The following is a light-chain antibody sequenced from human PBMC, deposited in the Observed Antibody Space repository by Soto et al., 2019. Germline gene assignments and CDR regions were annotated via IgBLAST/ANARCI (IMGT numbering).Light chain of an antibody. V-gene: IGLV2-14*01. CDR3: SSFTRISTFV. J-gene: IGLJ1*01. Sequence: HSALTQPASVSGSPGQSITISCSGTSSDVRGYKYVSWYQRHPGKAPRLMIYEVGTRPSGGSNRFSGSKYGNTVSLTIYGLQAQDEAHYYCSSFTRISTFVFGTGTKVTVL. CDR2: EVG. CDR1: SSDVRGYKY.